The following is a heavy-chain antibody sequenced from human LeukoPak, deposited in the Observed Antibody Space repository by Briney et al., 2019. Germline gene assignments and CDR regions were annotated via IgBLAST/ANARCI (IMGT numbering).Heavy chain of an antibody. CDR3: AREGNRYDGMDV. J-gene: IGHJ6*02. D-gene: IGHD1-1*01. CDR1: GGTFISYA. Sequence: GSSVKVSCKASGGTFISYAISWVRQAPGQGLEWMGWISAYNGNTNYAQKLQGRVTMTTDTSTSTAYMELRSLRSDDTAVYYCAREGNRYDGMDVWGQGTTVTVSS. V-gene: IGHV1-18*01. CDR2: ISAYNGNT.